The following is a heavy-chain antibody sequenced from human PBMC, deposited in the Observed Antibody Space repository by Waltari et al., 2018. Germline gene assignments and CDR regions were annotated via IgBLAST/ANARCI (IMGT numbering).Heavy chain of an antibody. CDR2: INAGNGNT. D-gene: IGHD3-10*01. V-gene: IGHV1-3*01. CDR1: GYTFTSYA. Sequence: QVQLVQSGAEVKKPGASVKVSCKASGYTFTSYAMHWVRQAPGQRLEWMGWINAGNGNTKYSQKFQGRVTITRDTSASTAYMELSSLRSEDTAVYYCARPTIPISYGSGNYFDYWGQGTLVTVSS. CDR3: ARPTIPISYGSGNYFDY. J-gene: IGHJ4*02.